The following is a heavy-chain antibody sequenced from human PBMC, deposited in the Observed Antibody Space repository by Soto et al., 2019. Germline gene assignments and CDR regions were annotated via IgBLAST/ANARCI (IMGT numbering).Heavy chain of an antibody. CDR1: GFTFSSYG. Sequence: QVQLVESGGGVVQPGRSLRLSCAASGFTFSSYGMHWVRQAPGKGLEWVAVIWYDGSNKYYADSVKGRFTISRDNSKNTLYLQMNSLRAEDTAVYYCARDAPSIVRGVMDFSFAFDIWGQGTMVTVSS. CDR2: IWYDGSNK. D-gene: IGHD3-10*01. J-gene: IGHJ3*02. CDR3: ARDAPSIVRGVMDFSFAFDI. V-gene: IGHV3-33*01.